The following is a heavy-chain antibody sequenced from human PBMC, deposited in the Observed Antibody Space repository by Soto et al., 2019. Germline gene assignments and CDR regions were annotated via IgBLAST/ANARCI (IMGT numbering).Heavy chain of an antibody. CDR3: ARDPGCSYGYN. D-gene: IGHD5-18*01. CDR1: GYTFTSYA. V-gene: IGHV1-3*01. CDR2: INAGNGNT. J-gene: IGHJ4*02. Sequence: ASVKVSCKASGYTFTSYARHWVRQAPGQRLEWMGWINAGNGNTKYSQKFQGRVTITRDTSASTAYMELSSLRSEDTAVYYCARDPGCSYGYNWGQGTLVTVSS.